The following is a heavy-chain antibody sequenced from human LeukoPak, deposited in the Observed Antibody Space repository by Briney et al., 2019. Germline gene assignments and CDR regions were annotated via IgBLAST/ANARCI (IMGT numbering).Heavy chain of an antibody. CDR1: GFTFSSYA. CDR2: ISGSGGDT. J-gene: IGHJ5*02. V-gene: IGHV3-23*01. CDR3: ARRIPGSGQGFDP. D-gene: IGHD3-10*01. Sequence: GGSLRLSCAASGFTFSSYATSWVRQAPGKGLEWVSAISGSGGDTYYADAMKGRFSISRNNSKNTLSLQMNSLRAEDTAVYYCARRIPGSGQGFDPWGQGTLVAVSS.